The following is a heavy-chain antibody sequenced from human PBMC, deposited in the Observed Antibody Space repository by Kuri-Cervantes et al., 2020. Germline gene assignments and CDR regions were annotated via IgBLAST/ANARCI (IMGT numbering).Heavy chain of an antibody. V-gene: IGHV3-11*01. CDR3: ARTRGWEWELREPSSRGSFDY. CDR2: ISSSGSTI. CDR1: GFTFSDYY. Sequence: GGSLRLSCAASGFTFSDYYMSWIRQAPGKGLEWVSYISSSGSTIYYADSVKGRFTISRDNAKNSLYLQMNSLRAEDTAVYYCARTRGWEWELREPSSRGSFDYWGQGTLVTVSS. J-gene: IGHJ4*02. D-gene: IGHD1-26*01.